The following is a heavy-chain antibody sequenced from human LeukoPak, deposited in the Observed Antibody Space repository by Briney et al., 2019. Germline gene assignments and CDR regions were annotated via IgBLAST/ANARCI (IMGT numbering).Heavy chain of an antibody. CDR2: INHSGST. D-gene: IGHD1-7*01. J-gene: IGHJ6*03. CDR3: ARKLRRNKRVGYYMDV. Sequence: PSETLSLTCAVYGGSFSGYYWSWIRQPPGKGLEWIGEINHSGSTNYNPSLKSRVTISVDTSKNQFSLKLSSVTAADTAVYYCARKLRRNKRVGYYMDVWGKGTTVTVSS. CDR1: GGSFSGYY. V-gene: IGHV4-34*01.